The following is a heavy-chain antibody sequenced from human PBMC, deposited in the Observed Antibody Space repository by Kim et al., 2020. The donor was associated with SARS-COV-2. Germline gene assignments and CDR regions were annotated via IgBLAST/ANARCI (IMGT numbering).Heavy chain of an antibody. Sequence: AYSVKGRYTIARDNPKNTLYLQMNSLRVEGTAVYYFARRAYSSGWWYFDYWGQGTLVTVSS. V-gene: IGHV3-74*01. CDR3: ARRAYSSGWWYFDY. J-gene: IGHJ4*02. D-gene: IGHD6-19*01.